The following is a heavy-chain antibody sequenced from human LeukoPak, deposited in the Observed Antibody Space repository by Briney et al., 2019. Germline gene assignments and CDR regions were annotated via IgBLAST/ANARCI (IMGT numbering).Heavy chain of an antibody. CDR3: ARARVRYSGYDWDY. J-gene: IGHJ4*02. CDR2: ISSNGGST. CDR1: GFTFSSYA. V-gene: IGHV3-64*01. Sequence: PGGSLRLSCAASGFTFSSYAMHWVRQAPGKGLEYVSAISSNGGSTYYANSVKGRFTISRDNSKNTLYLQMGSLRAEDMAVYYCARARVRYSGYDWDYWGRGTLVTVSS. D-gene: IGHD5-12*01.